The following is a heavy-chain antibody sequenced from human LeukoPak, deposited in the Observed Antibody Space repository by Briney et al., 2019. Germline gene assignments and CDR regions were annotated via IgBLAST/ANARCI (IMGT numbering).Heavy chain of an antibody. Sequence: SETLSLTCAAYGGSFSGYYWSWIRQPPGKGLEWIGEINHSGSTNYNPSLKSRVTISVDTSKNQFSLKLSSVTAADTAAYYCARGYYPASSYFDYWGQGTLVTVSS. CDR3: ARGYYPASSYFDY. CDR2: INHSGST. CDR1: GGSFSGYY. J-gene: IGHJ4*02. D-gene: IGHD3-10*01. V-gene: IGHV4-34*01.